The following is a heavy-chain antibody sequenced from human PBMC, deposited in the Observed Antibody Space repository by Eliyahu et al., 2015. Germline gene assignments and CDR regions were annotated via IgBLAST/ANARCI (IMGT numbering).Heavy chain of an antibody. CDR3: GRENWPRSSSGWPLDY. D-gene: IGHD3-9*01. J-gene: IGHJ4*02. CDR2: IAHDGSIE. V-gene: IGHV3-30*03. Sequence: QVQLVESGGGVVQPGRSLRLSCXASXFTFXDYGMHWVRQAPGKGLEWVAVIAHDGSIEHYADSVRGRFTISRDNPQNTLYLQMNSLRSEDTAVYYCGRENWPRSSSGWPLDYWGQGTLATVSS. CDR1: XFTFXDYG.